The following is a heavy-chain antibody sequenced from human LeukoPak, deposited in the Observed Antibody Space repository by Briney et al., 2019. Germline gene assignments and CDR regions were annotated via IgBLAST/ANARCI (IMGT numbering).Heavy chain of an antibody. J-gene: IGHJ3*02. D-gene: IGHD2-15*01. CDR3: AKDGSLGYCSGGSCDAFDI. CDR1: GFTFSSHG. V-gene: IGHV3-30*18. Sequence: GGSLRLSCAASGFTFSSHGMHWVRQAPGKGLEWVAVISYDENNKYYADSVKGRFTISRDNSKNTLYLQMNSLRPDDTAVYYCAKDGSLGYCSGGSCDAFDIWGQGTMVTVSS. CDR2: ISYDENNK.